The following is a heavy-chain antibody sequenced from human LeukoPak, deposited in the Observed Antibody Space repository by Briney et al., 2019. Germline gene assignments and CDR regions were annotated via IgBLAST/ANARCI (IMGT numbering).Heavy chain of an antibody. D-gene: IGHD4-11*01. V-gene: IGHV4-59*01. CDR3: ARGPTTVTRAFDY. J-gene: IGHJ4*02. Sequence: SETLSLTCTVSGGSISSYYWSWIRQPPGKGLEWLGYIYYSGSTNYNPSLKSRVTISVNTSKNQFSLKLSSVTAADTAVYYCARGPTTVTRAFDYWGQGTLVTVSS. CDR2: IYYSGST. CDR1: GGSISSYY.